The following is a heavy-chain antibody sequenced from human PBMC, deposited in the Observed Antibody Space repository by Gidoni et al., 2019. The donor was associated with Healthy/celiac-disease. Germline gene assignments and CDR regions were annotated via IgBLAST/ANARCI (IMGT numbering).Heavy chain of an antibody. CDR2: INPSGGST. J-gene: IGHJ4*02. Sequence: QVQLVQSGAEVKKPEASVKVSCKASGYTLTSYYMHWVRQAPGQGLVWMGIINPSGGSTSYAHKFQGRVTMTRDTSTSPVYMELSSLRSEDTAVYYCARGAVGATDYWGQGTLVTVSS. V-gene: IGHV1-46*01. CDR1: GYTLTSYY. CDR3: ARGAVGATDY. D-gene: IGHD1-26*01.